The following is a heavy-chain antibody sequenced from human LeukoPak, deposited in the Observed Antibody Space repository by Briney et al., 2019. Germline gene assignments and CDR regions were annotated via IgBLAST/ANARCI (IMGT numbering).Heavy chain of an antibody. J-gene: IGHJ4*02. Sequence: SETLSLTCTVSGGSISSYYWSWIRQPPGKGLEWIGYIYYSGSTNYNPSLKSRVTISVDTPKNQFSLKLSSVTAADTAVYYCARLDSRRGLVKAFDYWGQGTLVTVSS. V-gene: IGHV4-59*01. CDR1: GGSISSYY. D-gene: IGHD2-2*01. CDR3: ARLDSRRGLVKAFDY. CDR2: IYYSGST.